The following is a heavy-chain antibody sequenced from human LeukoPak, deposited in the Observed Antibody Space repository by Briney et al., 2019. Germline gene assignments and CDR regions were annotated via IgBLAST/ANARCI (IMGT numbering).Heavy chain of an antibody. Sequence: PSETLSLTCTVSGGSISSGGYYWSWIRQHPGKGLEWIVYIYYSGSTYYNPSLKSRVTISVDTSKNQFSLKLSSVTAADTAVYYCARDVVTPRGVITDDAFDIWGQGTMVTVS. D-gene: IGHD3-10*01. CDR3: ARDVVTPRGVITDDAFDI. CDR2: IYYSGST. J-gene: IGHJ3*02. V-gene: IGHV4-31*03. CDR1: GGSISSGGYY.